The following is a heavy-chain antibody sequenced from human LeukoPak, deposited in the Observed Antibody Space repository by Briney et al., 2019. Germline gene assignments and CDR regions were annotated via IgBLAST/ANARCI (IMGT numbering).Heavy chain of an antibody. V-gene: IGHV3-23*01. CDR1: GFHFDTYA. Sequence: GSLRLSCAASGFHFDTYAMGWVRQAPGKGLEWVSSVSGSTGDTFYADSVQGRFTISRDNSRSTLYLQMNSLRVEDTAFYHCVCDWGLDYWGQGTLVTVSS. CDR2: VSGSTGDT. D-gene: IGHD3-16*01. CDR3: VCDWGLDY. J-gene: IGHJ4*02.